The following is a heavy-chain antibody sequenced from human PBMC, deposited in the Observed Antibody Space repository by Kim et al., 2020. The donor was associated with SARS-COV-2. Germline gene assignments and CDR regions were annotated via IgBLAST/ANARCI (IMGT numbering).Heavy chain of an antibody. Sequence: TDYAAPVKGRFTISRDDSKNTLYLQMNSLKTEDTAVYYCTTDGTLGSYYLWGQGTLVTVSS. D-gene: IGHD1-26*01. CDR3: TTDGTLGSYYL. CDR2: T. V-gene: IGHV3-15*01. J-gene: IGHJ4*02.